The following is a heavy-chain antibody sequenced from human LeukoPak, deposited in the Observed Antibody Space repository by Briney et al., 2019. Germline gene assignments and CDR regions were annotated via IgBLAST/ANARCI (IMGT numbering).Heavy chain of an antibody. J-gene: IGHJ4*02. CDR3: ARDGYGIDY. CDR1: GGSISSYY. V-gene: IGHV4-59*12. Sequence: SETLSLTCTVSGGSISSYYWSWIRQPPGKGLEWIGYIYYSGSTNYNPSLKSRVTISVDTSKNQFSLKLSSVTAADTAVYYCARDGYGIDYWGQGTLVTVSS. CDR2: IYYSGST. D-gene: IGHD5-18*01.